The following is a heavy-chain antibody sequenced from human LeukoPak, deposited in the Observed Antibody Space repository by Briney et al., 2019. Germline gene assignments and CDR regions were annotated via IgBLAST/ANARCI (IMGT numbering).Heavy chain of an antibody. D-gene: IGHD6-19*01. Sequence: GGSLRLSCVASGFTFTTYSMTWVRQTPEKGLEWVAAISASGGSYYADSVKGRFTISRDNSKNTLYLQLNNLGADDTAVYYCSNNPDRSGWYQDYWGQGALVIVSS. CDR1: GFTFTTYS. J-gene: IGHJ4*02. CDR2: ISASGGS. V-gene: IGHV3-23*01. CDR3: SNNPDRSGWYQDY.